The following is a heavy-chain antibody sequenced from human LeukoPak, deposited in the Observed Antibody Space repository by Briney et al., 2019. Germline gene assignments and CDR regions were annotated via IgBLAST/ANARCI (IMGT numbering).Heavy chain of an antibody. D-gene: IGHD6-25*01. J-gene: IGHJ4*02. V-gene: IGHV3-21*01. CDR3: ARDGAAAVNY. Sequence: PGGSLRLSCAASGFTFSTYNMNWVRQAPGKGLEWVSSISSGSSYIYYADSLKGRFTISRDNAKNLLYLQMNSLRAEDTAVYYCARDGAAAVNYWGQGTLVTVSS. CDR1: GFTFSTYN. CDR2: ISSGSSYI.